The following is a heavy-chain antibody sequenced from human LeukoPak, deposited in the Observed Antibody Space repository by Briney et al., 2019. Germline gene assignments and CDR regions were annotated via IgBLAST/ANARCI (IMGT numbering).Heavy chain of an antibody. D-gene: IGHD4-23*01. CDR3: ARDIRTVVTSRPSDY. V-gene: IGHV3-74*01. Sequence: GGSLRLSCAASGFTFSNYAMHWVRQAPGKGLAWVSHINSDGSSTTYADSVKGRFTISRDNAENTLYLQMNSLSAEDTAMYYCARDIRTVVTSRPSDYWGQGTLVTVSS. CDR2: INSDGSST. CDR1: GFTFSNYA. J-gene: IGHJ4*02.